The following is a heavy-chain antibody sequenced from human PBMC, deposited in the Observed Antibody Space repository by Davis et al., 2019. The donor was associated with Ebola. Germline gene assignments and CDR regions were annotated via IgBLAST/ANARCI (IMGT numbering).Heavy chain of an antibody. CDR2: IYSSGST. CDR3: ARAQRDIVAFWFDS. CDR1: GGSVSSGSYY. J-gene: IGHJ5*01. V-gene: IGHV4-61*01. D-gene: IGHD5-12*01. Sequence: MPSETLSLTCTVSGGSVSSGSYYWSWIRQPPGKGLEWIGYIYSSGSTNYNPSLKSRVTISVDTSKNQFSLNLNSVTAADTAVYYCARAQRDIVAFWFDSWGRGTLVTVSS.